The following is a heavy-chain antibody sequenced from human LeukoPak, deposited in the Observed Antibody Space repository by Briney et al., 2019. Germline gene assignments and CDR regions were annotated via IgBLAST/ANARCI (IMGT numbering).Heavy chain of an antibody. J-gene: IGHJ4*02. V-gene: IGHV3-49*03. D-gene: IGHD6-13*01. CDR2: IRSKAYDEST. Sequence: GGSLRLSCTASGFTFGDYAMSWFRQAPGKGLEWVGFIRSKAYDESTQYAASVKGRFSISRDDFKSIAYLQMNSLKTEDSAVYYCTRDSRIAAVYYFEYWGQGTLVTVSS. CDR3: TRDSRIAAVYYFEY. CDR1: GFTFGDYA.